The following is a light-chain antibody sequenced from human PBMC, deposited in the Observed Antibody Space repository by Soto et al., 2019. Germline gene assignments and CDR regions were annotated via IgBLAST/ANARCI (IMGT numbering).Light chain of an antibody. CDR3: AAWDDIVSGLV. CDR2: RAD. CDR1: SSNIGSNY. Sequence: QSVLTQSPSASGTPGQTVTISCSGRSSNIGSNYVYWYHQLPGTAPRLVMYRADQRPSGVSDRFSGSKSGTSASLAISGLLSEEEGDYYCAAWDDIVSGLVFGGGTKLTVL. J-gene: IGLJ2*01. V-gene: IGLV1-47*01.